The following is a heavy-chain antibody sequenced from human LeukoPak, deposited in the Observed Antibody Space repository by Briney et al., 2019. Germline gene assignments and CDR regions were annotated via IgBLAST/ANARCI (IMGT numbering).Heavy chain of an antibody. J-gene: IGHJ4*02. CDR2: ISWNSGSI. Sequence: GGSLRLSCAASGFTFDDYAMHWVRQAPGKGLEWVSGISWNSGSIGYADSVKGRFTISRDNAKNSLYLQMNSLRAEDTALYYCAIIAVAGSQIDYWGQGTLVTVSS. D-gene: IGHD6-19*01. CDR3: AIIAVAGSQIDY. CDR1: GFTFDDYA. V-gene: IGHV3-9*01.